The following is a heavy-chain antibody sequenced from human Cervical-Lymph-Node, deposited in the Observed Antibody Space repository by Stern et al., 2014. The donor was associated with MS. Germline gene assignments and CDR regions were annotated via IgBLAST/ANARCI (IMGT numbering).Heavy chain of an antibody. Sequence: VESGGGLVQPGRSLRLSCTASGFTFDDHAMHWVRQAPGKGLEWVSGISWNSNYIDYADSVKGRFTISRDNARNSLFLQMNSLRAEDTALYSKGLYSSPLGTKPYYYYGMDVWGQGTTVIVSS. V-gene: IGHV3-9*01. CDR1: GFTFDDHA. J-gene: IGHJ6*02. CDR2: ISWNSNYI. CDR3: GLYSSPLGTKPYYYYGMDV. D-gene: IGHD5-18*01.